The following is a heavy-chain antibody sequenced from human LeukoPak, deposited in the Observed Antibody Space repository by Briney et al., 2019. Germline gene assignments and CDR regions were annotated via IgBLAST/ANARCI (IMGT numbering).Heavy chain of an antibody. CDR2: ISGYNGYT. V-gene: IGHV1-18*01. CDR3: ARAVRLYDILTGLIDY. D-gene: IGHD3-9*01. J-gene: IGHJ4*02. Sequence: ASVKVSCKTSGYTFTRYTISWVRQAPGQGLEWMGWISGYNGYTNYAQKLQGRVTLTTDTSTGTAYMELRSLRSDDTAVYYCARAVRLYDILTGLIDYWGQGTLVTVS. CDR1: GYTFTRYT.